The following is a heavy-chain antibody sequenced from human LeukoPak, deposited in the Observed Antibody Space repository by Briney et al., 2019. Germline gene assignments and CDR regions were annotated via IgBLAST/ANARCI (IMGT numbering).Heavy chain of an antibody. Sequence: PSETLSLTCTVSGGSISSYYWSWIRQPAGKGLEWIGRIYTSGSTNYNPSLKSRVTMSVDTSKNQFSLKLSSVTAADTAVYYCAREEGYSSGWSHLDWFDPWGQGTLVTVSS. CDR2: IYTSGST. CDR1: GGSISSYY. J-gene: IGHJ5*02. V-gene: IGHV4-4*07. D-gene: IGHD6-19*01. CDR3: AREEGYSSGWSHLDWFDP.